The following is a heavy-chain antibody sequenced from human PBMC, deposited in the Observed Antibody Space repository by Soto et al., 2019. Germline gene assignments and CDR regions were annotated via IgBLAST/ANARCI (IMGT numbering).Heavy chain of an antibody. J-gene: IGHJ4*02. Sequence: SETLSLTCTVSGGSISSSSYYWGWIRQPPGKGLEWIGSIYYSGSTYYNPSLKSRVTISVDTSKNQFSLKLSSVTAADTAVYYCASNLLRFLEWLLFSTDFDYWGQGTLVTVSS. V-gene: IGHV4-39*01. CDR3: ASNLLRFLEWLLFSTDFDY. CDR1: GGSISSSSYY. D-gene: IGHD3-3*01. CDR2: IYYSGST.